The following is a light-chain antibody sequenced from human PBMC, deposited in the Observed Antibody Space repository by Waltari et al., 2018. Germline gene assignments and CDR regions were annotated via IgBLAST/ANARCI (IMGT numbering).Light chain of an antibody. V-gene: IGLV2-14*01. CDR1: KSDVGFYNY. Sequence: QSALTQPASVSGSPGQSITIHCTGTKSDVGFYNYISWYQQHPGKAPKLMIYDVSERPSGVSNRFSGSKSGNTASLTISGLQAEDEADYYCNSYAGSSSWVFGGGTKLTVL. J-gene: IGLJ3*02. CDR3: NSYAGSSSWV. CDR2: DVS.